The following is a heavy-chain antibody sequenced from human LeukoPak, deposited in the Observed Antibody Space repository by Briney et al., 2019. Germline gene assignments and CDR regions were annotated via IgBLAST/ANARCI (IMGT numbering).Heavy chain of an antibody. V-gene: IGHV3-21*01. CDR2: ITSTSSNI. D-gene: IGHD3-22*01. J-gene: IGHJ4*02. Sequence: GGSLRLSCVASGFTFSSHTMIWDRQAPGKGLEWISSITSTSSNIFYAASVRGRFTISRDNAKNSLHLQMNSLRAEDTAVYYCARVFWESVNTGYYSDFWGQGTLVTVSS. CDR1: GFTFSSHT. CDR3: ARVFWESVNTGYYSDF.